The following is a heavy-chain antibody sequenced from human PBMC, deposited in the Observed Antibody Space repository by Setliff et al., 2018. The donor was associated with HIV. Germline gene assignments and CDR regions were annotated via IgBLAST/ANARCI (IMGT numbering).Heavy chain of an antibody. CDR3: AGESSIAVAEYFQH. CDR1: GGSFSDNY. CDR2: INHRGRT. V-gene: IGHV4-34*01. Sequence: SETLSLTCAVYGGSFSDNYWSWIRQPPGKGLEWIGEINHRGRTNYSPSLRSRVTISIDTSKNQFSLKLKSVTAEDTAVYYCAGESSIAVAEYFQHWGQGTLVTVSS. D-gene: IGHD6-19*01. J-gene: IGHJ1*01.